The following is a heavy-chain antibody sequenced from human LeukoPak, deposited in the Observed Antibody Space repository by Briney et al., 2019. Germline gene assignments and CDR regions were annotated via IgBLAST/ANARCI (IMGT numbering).Heavy chain of an antibody. V-gene: IGHV3-23*01. Sequence: GGSLRLSCAASGFTFSSYAMSWVRQAPGKSLEWVSGISATDGSTSYADSVKGRFTVSRDNSKNTLYLQMNSLRADDTAVYYCAKTRHDTSRLPFDPWGQGTLVTVSS. CDR1: GFTFSSYA. J-gene: IGHJ5*02. CDR2: ISATDGST. D-gene: IGHD3-22*01. CDR3: AKTRHDTSRLPFDP.